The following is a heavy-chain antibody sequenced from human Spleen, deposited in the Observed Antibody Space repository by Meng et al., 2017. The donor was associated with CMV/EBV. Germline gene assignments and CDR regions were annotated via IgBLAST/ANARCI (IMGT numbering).Heavy chain of an antibody. V-gene: IGHV4-39*07. J-gene: IGHJ5*02. CDR2: IFYSGTT. Sequence: CAVSGGAISSGRYYWAWIRQPPGKGLEWIGSIFYSGTTYYNPSLKSRVTISVDTSKNHFSLKLRSVTAADTAVYSCARDHDWNYFDPWGQGTLVTVSS. CDR3: ARDHDWNYFDP. D-gene: IGHD1-7*01. CDR1: GGAISSGRYY.